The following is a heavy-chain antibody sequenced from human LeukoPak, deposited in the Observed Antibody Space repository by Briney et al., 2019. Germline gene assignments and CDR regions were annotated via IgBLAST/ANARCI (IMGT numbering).Heavy chain of an antibody. CDR2: ITSSSSYI. J-gene: IGHJ4*02. CDR1: GFTFSTYS. CDR3: ARGGHAYYDSSGYRYYFDY. Sequence: GGSLRLSCAASGFTFSTYSMNWVRQAPGKGLEWVSSITSSSSYIYYADSVKGRFTFSRDNAKNSLYPQMNSLRAEDTAVYYCARGGHAYYDSSGYRYYFDYWGQGTLVTVSS. D-gene: IGHD3-22*01. V-gene: IGHV3-21*01.